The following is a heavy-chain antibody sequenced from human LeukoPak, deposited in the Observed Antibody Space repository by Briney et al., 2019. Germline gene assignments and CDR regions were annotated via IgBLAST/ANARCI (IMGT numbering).Heavy chain of an antibody. Sequence: AGGSLRLACAASGFTFSSYEMNWVRQAPGKGLEWVSYISSSGSTIYYADSVKGRFTISRDNAKNSLYVQINSLRAEDTAVYYCAGCIVGATWFDPWGQGTLVTVSS. V-gene: IGHV3-48*03. J-gene: IGHJ5*02. CDR1: GFTFSSYE. CDR2: ISSSGSTI. D-gene: IGHD1-26*01. CDR3: AGCIVGATWFDP.